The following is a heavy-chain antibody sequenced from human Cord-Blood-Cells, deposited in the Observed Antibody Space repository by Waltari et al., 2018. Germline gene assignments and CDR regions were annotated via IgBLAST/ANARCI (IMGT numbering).Heavy chain of an antibody. J-gene: IGHJ4*02. CDR3: TRRWGNLDY. CDR1: GFTFSHAW. CDR2: SKSKTDGGTT. D-gene: IGHD3-16*01. V-gene: IGHV3-15*01. Sequence: EVQLVESGGGLVKPGGSLRLPCAASGFTFSHAWMSWVRQAPGKGLEWVGRSKSKTDGGTTDYAAPVKGRFTISRDDSKNTLYLQMNSLKTEDTAVYYCTRRWGNLDYWGQGTLVTVSS.